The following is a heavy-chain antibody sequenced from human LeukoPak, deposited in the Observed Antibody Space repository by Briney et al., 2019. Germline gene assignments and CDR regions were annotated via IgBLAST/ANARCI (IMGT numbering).Heavy chain of an antibody. CDR3: ASEAFCASGNCYLQRVAS. Sequence: GGSVNVSCKPSGYTFNAYYMHWVRQAPGQGLEWVGWIDPKTGNTRYAQKFQGRVTITRDTPIGTVYMELSSLKSDDTAVYYCASEAFCASGNCYLQRVASWGPGTLVTFSS. J-gene: IGHJ4*02. D-gene: IGHD3-22*01. CDR2: IDPKTGNT. V-gene: IGHV1-2*02. CDR1: GYTFNAYY.